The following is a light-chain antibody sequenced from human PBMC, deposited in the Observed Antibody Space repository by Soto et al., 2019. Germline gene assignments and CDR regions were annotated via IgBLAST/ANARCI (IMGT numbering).Light chain of an antibody. CDR1: QSLLHSNGYNY. CDR3: MQALQTPMYT. V-gene: IGKV2-28*01. J-gene: IGKJ2*01. Sequence: DIVMTQSPLCLPVTPGEPASISCRSSQSLLHSNGYNYLDWYLQKPGQSPQLLIYLGSNRASGVPDRFSGSGSDTDFTLKISRVEAEDVGVYYCMQALQTPMYTFGQGTKLEIK. CDR2: LGS.